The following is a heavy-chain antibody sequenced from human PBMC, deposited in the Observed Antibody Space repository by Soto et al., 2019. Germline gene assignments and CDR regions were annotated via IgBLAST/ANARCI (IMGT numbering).Heavy chain of an antibody. Sequence: LRLSCVISVFPFGANAMSWVRQAPGKGLEWVSGLSNTGRRTYYADSVKGRFTISRDNSENTVYLQMNSLRVEDTAVYYCATEMGASRGPFDNWGQGTLVTVSS. J-gene: IGHJ4*02. CDR1: VFPFGANA. CDR3: ATEMGASRGPFDN. V-gene: IGHV3-23*01. D-gene: IGHD3-10*01. CDR2: LSNTGRRT.